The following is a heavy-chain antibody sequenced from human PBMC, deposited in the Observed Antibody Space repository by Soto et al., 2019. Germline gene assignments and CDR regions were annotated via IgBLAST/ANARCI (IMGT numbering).Heavy chain of an antibody. J-gene: IGHJ4*02. CDR2: IYYSGTT. V-gene: IGHV4-39*01. D-gene: IGHD3-22*01. CDR3: AGRRKYDSSGYSTTFDA. Sequence: SETLSLTCTVSGASIRSSNYYWGWIRQPPGKRLEWIGSIYYSGTTYYNPSLKSRVTISVDTSKNQFSLKLSSLTAADTAVYYCAGRRKYDSSGYSTTFDAWGQGTLVTVSS. CDR1: GASIRSSNYY.